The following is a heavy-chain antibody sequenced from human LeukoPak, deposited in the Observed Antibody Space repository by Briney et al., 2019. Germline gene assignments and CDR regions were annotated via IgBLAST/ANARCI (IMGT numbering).Heavy chain of an antibody. Sequence: GSLRLSCAASGFTFSSYAMSWIRQPPGKGLEWIGYIYYSGSTNYNPSLKSRVTISVDTSKNQFSLKLSSVTAADTAVYYCARIAAAGSFYYYYGMDVWGQGTTVTVSS. CDR1: GFTFSSYA. CDR2: IYYSGST. J-gene: IGHJ6*02. V-gene: IGHV4-59*08. D-gene: IGHD6-13*01. CDR3: ARIAAAGSFYYYYGMDV.